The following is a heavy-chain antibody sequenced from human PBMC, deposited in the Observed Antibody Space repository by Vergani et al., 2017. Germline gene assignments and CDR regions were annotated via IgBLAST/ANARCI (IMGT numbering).Heavy chain of an antibody. D-gene: IGHD2-2*01. Sequence: QVQLQESGPGLVKPSETLSLTCTVSGGSISSYYWSWLRQPAGKGLEWIGRIYTSGSTNYNPSLKSRVTMSVDTSKNQFSLKLSSVTAADTAVYYCARAIVVVPAAIEWFDPWGQGTLVTVSS. CDR3: ARAIVVVPAAIEWFDP. J-gene: IGHJ5*02. CDR2: IYTSGST. CDR1: GGSISSYY. V-gene: IGHV4-4*07.